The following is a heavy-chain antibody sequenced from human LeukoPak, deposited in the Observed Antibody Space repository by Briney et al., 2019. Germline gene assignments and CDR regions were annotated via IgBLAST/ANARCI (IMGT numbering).Heavy chain of an antibody. CDR3: ARALVRDSSSWYGTGGFDY. CDR1: GGTFSSYA. CDR2: IIPIFGTA. Sequence: SVKVSCKASGGTFSSYAISWARQAPGQGLEWMGGIIPIFGTANYAQKFQGRVTITADESTSTAYMELSSLRSEDTAVYYCARALVRDSSSWYGTGGFDYWGQGTLVTVSS. J-gene: IGHJ4*02. V-gene: IGHV1-69*13. D-gene: IGHD6-13*01.